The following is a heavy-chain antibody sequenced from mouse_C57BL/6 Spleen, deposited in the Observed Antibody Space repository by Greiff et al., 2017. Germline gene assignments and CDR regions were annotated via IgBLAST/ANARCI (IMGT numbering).Heavy chain of an antibody. Sequence: QVQLKQPGAELVKPGASVKLSCKASGYTFTSYWMHWVKQRPGQGLEWIGMIHPNSGSTNYNEKFKSKATLTVDKSSSTAYMQLSSLTSEDSAVYYCARGGGYDKLYYAMDYWGQGTSVTVSS. CDR2: IHPNSGST. CDR1: GYTFTSYW. J-gene: IGHJ4*01. CDR3: ARGGGYDKLYYAMDY. D-gene: IGHD2-2*01. V-gene: IGHV1-64*01.